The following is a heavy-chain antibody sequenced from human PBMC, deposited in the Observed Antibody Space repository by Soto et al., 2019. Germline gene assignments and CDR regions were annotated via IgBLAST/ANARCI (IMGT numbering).Heavy chain of an antibody. CDR2: IIPILGIA. Sequence: SCKESRGTFICYTISWVRQAPGQGLEWMGRIIPILGIANYAQKFQGRVTITADKSTSTAYMELSSLRSEDTAVYYCARDLRGYRYYDSSAYYHNWGQGTLVTVSS. CDR1: RGTFICYT. J-gene: IGHJ4*02. D-gene: IGHD3-22*01. CDR3: ARDLRGYRYYDSSAYYHN. V-gene: IGHV1-69*04.